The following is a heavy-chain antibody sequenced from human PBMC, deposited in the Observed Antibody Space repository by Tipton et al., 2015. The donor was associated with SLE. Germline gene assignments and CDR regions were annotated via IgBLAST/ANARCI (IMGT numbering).Heavy chain of an antibody. D-gene: IGHD4-11*01. CDR3: ASGDMTTVTNPTYYYYGMDV. CDR2: IYTSGST. V-gene: IGHV4-61*09. Sequence: TLSLTCTVSGGSISSGSYYWSWIRQPAGKGLEWIGHIYTSGSTNYNPSRKSRVTISVDTSKNQFSLKLSSVTAADTAVYYCASGDMTTVTNPTYYYYGMDVWGQGTTVTVSS. CDR1: GGSISSGSYY. J-gene: IGHJ6*02.